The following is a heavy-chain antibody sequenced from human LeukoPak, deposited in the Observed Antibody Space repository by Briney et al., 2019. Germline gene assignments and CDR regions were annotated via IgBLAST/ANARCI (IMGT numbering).Heavy chain of an antibody. V-gene: IGHV4-38-2*02. D-gene: IGHD3-10*01. CDR3: ARNPPAAAEFYFDF. CDR2: VSHTWST. J-gene: IGHJ4*02. Sequence: SETLSLTCTVSGSSISSAYFWGWIRQPPGKGLEWIGSVSHTWSTYYSPSLQSRVTISLDTSKNQFSLRLISVTAADTAMYFCARNPPAAAEFYFDFWGQGTLVTVSS. CDR1: GSSISSAYF.